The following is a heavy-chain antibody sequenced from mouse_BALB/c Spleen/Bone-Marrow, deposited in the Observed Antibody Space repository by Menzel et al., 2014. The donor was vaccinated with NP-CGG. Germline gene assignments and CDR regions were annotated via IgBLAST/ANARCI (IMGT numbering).Heavy chain of an antibody. CDR2: IAPYNGDT. V-gene: IGHV1S135*01. J-gene: IGHJ3*01. Sequence: EVKVVESGPELVKPGASVKVSCKASGYSFTDYNMYWVKPSHGKSLEWIGYIAPYNGDTSYNQKFKDKATLTVDKSSSTAFMHLNSLTSEDSAVYYCARRLTGTWFAYWGQGTLVTVSA. CDR1: GYSFTDYN. D-gene: IGHD4-1*01. CDR3: ARRLTGTWFAY.